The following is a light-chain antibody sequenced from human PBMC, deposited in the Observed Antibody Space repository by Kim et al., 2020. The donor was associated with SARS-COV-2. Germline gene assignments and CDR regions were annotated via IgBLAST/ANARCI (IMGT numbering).Light chain of an antibody. Sequence: PVSPEERATLSCRASQSVSSNLAWYQQKPGQAPRRLIYGASTRATGIPARFSGSGSGTEFTLTISSLQSEDFAVYYCQQYNNWWTFGQGTKVDIK. V-gene: IGKV3-15*01. CDR1: QSVSSN. CDR2: GAS. J-gene: IGKJ1*01. CDR3: QQYNNWWT.